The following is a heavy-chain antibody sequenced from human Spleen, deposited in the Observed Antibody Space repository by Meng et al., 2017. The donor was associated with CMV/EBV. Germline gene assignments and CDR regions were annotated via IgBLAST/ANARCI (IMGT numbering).Heavy chain of an antibody. D-gene: IGHD3-22*01. Sequence: GGSLRLSCAASGLTFSVYEMNWVRQAPGKGLEWISYTRDRGNTIYYADSVKGRFTISRDNAKNSLFLQMSSLRVEDTAVYYCVGGYESSDYYVLEYWGQGTLVTVSS. CDR1: GLTFSVYE. J-gene: IGHJ4*02. V-gene: IGHV3-48*03. CDR3: VGGYESSDYYVLEY. CDR2: TRDRGNTI.